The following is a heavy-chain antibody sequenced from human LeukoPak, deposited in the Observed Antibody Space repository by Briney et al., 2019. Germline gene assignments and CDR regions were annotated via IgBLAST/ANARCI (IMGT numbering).Heavy chain of an antibody. Sequence: PGGSLRLSCAASGFTFSDYYMNWIRQAPGKGLEWVAYISGSSTNTKHADSVKGRLTISRDNAKNSLYLQMTSLRAEDTAVYYCARSRGVTTSYNFDHWGQGTLVTVSS. V-gene: IGHV3-11*03. CDR3: ARSRGVTTSYNFDH. J-gene: IGHJ4*02. D-gene: IGHD4-17*01. CDR1: GFTFSDYY. CDR2: ISGSSTNT.